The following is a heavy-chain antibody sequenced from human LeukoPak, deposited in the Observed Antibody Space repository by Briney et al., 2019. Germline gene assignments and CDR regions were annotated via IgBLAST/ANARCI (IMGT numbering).Heavy chain of an antibody. V-gene: IGHV4-34*01. J-gene: IGHJ4*02. Sequence: SETLSLTCAVYGGSFSGYYWSWIRQPPGKGLEWIGEINHSGSTNYNPSLKSRVTISVDTSKNQFSLKLSSVAAADTAVYYCARGISQMPSYYFDYWGQGTLATVSS. CDR1: GGSFSGYY. CDR3: ARGISQMPSYYFDY. D-gene: IGHD2-2*01. CDR2: INHSGST.